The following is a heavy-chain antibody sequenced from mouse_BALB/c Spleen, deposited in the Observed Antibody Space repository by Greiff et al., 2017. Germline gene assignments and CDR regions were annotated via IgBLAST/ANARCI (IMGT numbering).Heavy chain of an antibody. CDR2: IDPENGDT. CDR1: GYSFTGYN. V-gene: IGHV14-4*02. Sequence: VQLKESGPELEKPGASVKISCKASGYSFTGYNMNWVKQRPEQGLEWIGWIDPENGDTEYAPKFQGKATMTADTSSNTAYLQLSSLTSEDTAVYYCNVGFYYGSSYYFDYWGQGTSVTVSS. CDR3: NVGFYYGSSYYFDY. J-gene: IGHJ4*01. D-gene: IGHD1-1*01.